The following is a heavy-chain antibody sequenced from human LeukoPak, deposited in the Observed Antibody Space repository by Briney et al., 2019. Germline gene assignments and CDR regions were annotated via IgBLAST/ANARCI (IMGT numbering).Heavy chain of an antibody. CDR1: GGSFSGYY. J-gene: IGHJ3*02. D-gene: IGHD1-1*01. CDR2: IYTSGST. V-gene: IGHV4-59*10. Sequence: SETLSLTCAVYGGSFSGYYWSWIRQPAGKGLEWIGRIYTSGSTNYNPSLKSRVTISVDTSKNQFSLKLSSVTAADTAVYYCARAPLVGFRTTEAFDIWGQGTMVTVSS. CDR3: ARAPLVGFRTTEAFDI.